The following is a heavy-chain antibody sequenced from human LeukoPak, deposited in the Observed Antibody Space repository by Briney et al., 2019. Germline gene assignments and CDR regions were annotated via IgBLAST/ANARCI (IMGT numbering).Heavy chain of an antibody. V-gene: IGHV4-38-2*02. CDR2: IYYSGIT. CDR3: ASWGATHHYFDS. J-gene: IGHJ4*02. D-gene: IGHD1-26*01. Sequence: SETLSLTCTVSGYSISSGYYWGWIRQPPGKGLEWIGSIYYSGITYYNPSLKSRVTISVDTSKNQFSLKLSSVTAADTAVYYCASWGATHHYFDSWGRGTLVTVSS. CDR1: GYSISSGYY.